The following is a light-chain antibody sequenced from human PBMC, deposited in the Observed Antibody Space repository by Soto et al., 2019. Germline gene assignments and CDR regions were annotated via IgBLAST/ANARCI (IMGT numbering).Light chain of an antibody. CDR2: DAS. V-gene: IGKV1-5*01. J-gene: IGKJ1*01. CDR1: QSISTW. Sequence: DIQMTQSPSTLSASVGDRVTITCRASQSISTWLAWYQQKPGKAPKLLIYDASSLESGVPSRFSGSGSGTEFTLTSSSLPPEDFASYYCQQYNSYSTFGQGTKVDIK. CDR3: QQYNSYST.